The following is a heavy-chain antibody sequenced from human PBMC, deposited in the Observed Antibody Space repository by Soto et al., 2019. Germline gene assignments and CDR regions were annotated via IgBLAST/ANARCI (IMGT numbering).Heavy chain of an antibody. CDR3: ARSFYTGSGGPLDY. V-gene: IGHV1-69*06. Sequence: QVQLVQSGAEVKRPGSSVRVSCKASGGDFNSYSLNWVRQAPGQGLEWIGEIIPMYETTEYSQRFQGTVTITADKSTSTAYMELNSLRFDDTAVYYCARSFYTGSGGPLDYWGQGTLVTVSS. D-gene: IGHD1-26*01. CDR2: IIPMYETT. J-gene: IGHJ4*02. CDR1: GGDFNSYS.